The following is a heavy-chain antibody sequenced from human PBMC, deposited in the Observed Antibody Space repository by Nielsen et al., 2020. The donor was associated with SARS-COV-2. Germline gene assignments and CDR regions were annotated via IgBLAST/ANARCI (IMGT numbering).Heavy chain of an antibody. CDR3: AKDMWAVDTNYYGMDV. Sequence: GESLKISCAASGFTFSSYAMSWVRQAPGKGLEWVSAISGSGGSTYYADSVKGRFTISRDNSKNTLYLQMNSLRAEDTAVYYCAKDMWAVDTNYYGMDVWGQGTTVTVSS. CDR1: GFTFSSYA. V-gene: IGHV3-23*01. J-gene: IGHJ6*02. D-gene: IGHD5-18*01. CDR2: ISGSGGST.